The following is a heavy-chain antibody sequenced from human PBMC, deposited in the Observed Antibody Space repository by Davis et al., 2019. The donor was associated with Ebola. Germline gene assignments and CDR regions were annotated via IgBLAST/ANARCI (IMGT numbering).Heavy chain of an antibody. D-gene: IGHD1-26*01. CDR3: ARHDDGGGSYSGRLFDY. V-gene: IGHV4-4*02. Sequence: MPGGSLRPSCTVPGGSISSGDYYWSWIRQPPGKGLEWIGEIYHSGSTNYNPSLKSRVTISVDKSKNQFSLKLSSVSAADTAVYYCARHDDGGGSYSGRLFDYWGQGTLVTVSS. CDR2: IYHSGST. J-gene: IGHJ4*02. CDR1: GGSISSGDYY.